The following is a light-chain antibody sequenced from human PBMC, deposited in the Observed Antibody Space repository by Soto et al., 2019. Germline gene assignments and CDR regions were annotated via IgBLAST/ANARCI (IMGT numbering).Light chain of an antibody. Sequence: QSALTQPASVSGSPGQSITISCAGTSSDIGSYNLVSWYQQHPGKAPQLIIFETSQRPSGVSNRFSGSRSGYTASLTISGLQAEDEADYYCCAFAHSSVYVFGSGTKVTVL. CDR3: CAFAHSSVYV. CDR2: ETS. V-gene: IGLV2-23*01. CDR1: SSDIGSYNL. J-gene: IGLJ1*01.